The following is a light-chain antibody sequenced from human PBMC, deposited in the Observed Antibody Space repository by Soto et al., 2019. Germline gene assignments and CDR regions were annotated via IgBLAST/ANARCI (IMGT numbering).Light chain of an antibody. J-gene: IGKJ4*01. CDR1: QSINSN. Sequence: IVMTQSPATLSVSPGERATLSCRASQSINSNLAWYQQKPGQAPRLLMFRASIRATALPARFSGSGSGTEFNVTISRLQSEYSAIYYCQQYNNWLRATFGGVTKVENK. CDR3: QQYNNWLRAT. CDR2: RAS. V-gene: IGKV3-15*01.